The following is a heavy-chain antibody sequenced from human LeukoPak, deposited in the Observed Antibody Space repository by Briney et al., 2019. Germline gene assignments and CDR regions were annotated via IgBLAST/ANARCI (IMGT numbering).Heavy chain of an antibody. Sequence: PGRSLRLSCAASGFTFSSYGMHWVRQAPGKGLEWVAVIWYDGSNKYYADSVKGRFTISRDNSKNTLYLQMNSLRAEDTAVYYCAREYDALNWFDPWGQGTLVTVSS. CDR2: IWYDGSNK. V-gene: IGHV3-33*01. D-gene: IGHD3-16*01. CDR3: AREYDALNWFDP. CDR1: GFTFSSYG. J-gene: IGHJ5*02.